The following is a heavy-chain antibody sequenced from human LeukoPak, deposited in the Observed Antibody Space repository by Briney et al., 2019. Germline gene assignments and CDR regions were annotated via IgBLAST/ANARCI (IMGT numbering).Heavy chain of an antibody. V-gene: IGHV3-30*04. J-gene: IGHJ4*02. CDR3: ARDKVTCSGGSCYDYFDY. Sequence: GRSLRLSCAASGFTFSSYAMHWVRQAPGKGLEWVAVISYDGSNKYYADSVKGRFTISRDNSKNTLYLQMNSLRAEDTAVYYCARDKVTCSGGSCYDYFDYWGQGTLVTVSS. CDR1: GFTFSSYA. CDR2: ISYDGSNK. D-gene: IGHD2-15*01.